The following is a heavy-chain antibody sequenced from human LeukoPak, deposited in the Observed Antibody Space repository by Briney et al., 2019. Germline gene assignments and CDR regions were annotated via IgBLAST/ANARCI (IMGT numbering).Heavy chain of an antibody. CDR1: GFTFSSYA. V-gene: IGHV3-23*01. CDR2: ISGSGGST. J-gene: IGHJ4*02. D-gene: IGHD6-13*01. CDR3: AKQSYISSWNNLDY. Sequence: PGGSLRLSCAASGFTFSSYAMSWVRQAPGKGLEWVSAISGSGGSTYYADSVKGRFTISRDNSKNTLYLQMNSLRAEDTAVYYCAKQSYISSWNNLDYWGQGTLVTVSS.